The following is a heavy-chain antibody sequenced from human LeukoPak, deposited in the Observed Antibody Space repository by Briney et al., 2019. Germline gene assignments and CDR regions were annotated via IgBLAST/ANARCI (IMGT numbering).Heavy chain of an antibody. CDR2: IAPSDSYT. V-gene: IGHV5-10-1*01. D-gene: IGHD2-15*01. Sequence: HGESLKVSCKGSGYSFTSHWISWVRQMRGKGLEWMGRIAPSDSYTNYSPSFQGHVTISADKSISTAYLQWSSLKATDTAMYYCARHSSSGACYPDYWGQGTLVTVSS. CDR3: ARHSSSGACYPDY. CDR1: GYSFTSHW. J-gene: IGHJ4*02.